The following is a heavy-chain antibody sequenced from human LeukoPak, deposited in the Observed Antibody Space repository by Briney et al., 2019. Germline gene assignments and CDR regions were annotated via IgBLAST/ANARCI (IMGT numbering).Heavy chain of an antibody. D-gene: IGHD3-10*01. J-gene: IGHJ4*02. V-gene: IGHV1-46*01. CDR1: GYTFTSYY. Sequence: ASVKVSCKASGYTFTSYYMHWVRQAPGQGLEWMGIINPSGGSTSYAQKFQGRVTMTRDTSTSTVYMELSSLRSKDTAVYYCARDGMVRGFDYWGQGTLVTVSS. CDR3: ARDGMVRGFDY. CDR2: INPSGGST.